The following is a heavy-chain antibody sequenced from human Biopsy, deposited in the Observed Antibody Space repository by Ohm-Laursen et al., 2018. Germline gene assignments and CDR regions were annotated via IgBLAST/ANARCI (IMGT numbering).Heavy chain of an antibody. J-gene: IGHJ4*02. CDR2: IYYTGST. Sequence: QTLSLTCAVYGESFNGYYWTWIRQSPGKGLEWIGYIYYTGSTNYNPSVKSRVTMSVDTSKNQFSLKLNSVTAADTAMYFCARDSRGGHLNTTLITGKNLDSWGQGILVTVSS. V-gene: IGHV4-59*01. CDR1: GESFNGYY. D-gene: IGHD3-16*01. CDR3: ARDSRGGHLNTTLITGKNLDS.